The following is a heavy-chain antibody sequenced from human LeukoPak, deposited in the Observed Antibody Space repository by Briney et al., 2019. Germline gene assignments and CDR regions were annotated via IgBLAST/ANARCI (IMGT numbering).Heavy chain of an antibody. CDR3: ARRDTAMAFDY. CDR1: GFTFSSYW. V-gene: IGHV3-74*01. CDR2: INSDGSST. D-gene: IGHD5-18*01. Sequence: PGGSLRLSCAASGFTFSSYWMHWVRQAPGKGLVWVSRINSDGSSTSYADSVKGRSTISRDNAKNTLYLQMNSLRAEDTAVYYCARRDTAMAFDYWGQGTLVTVSS. J-gene: IGHJ4*02.